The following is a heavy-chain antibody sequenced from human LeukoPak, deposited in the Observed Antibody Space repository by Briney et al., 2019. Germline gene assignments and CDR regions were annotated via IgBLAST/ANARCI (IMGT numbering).Heavy chain of an antibody. J-gene: IGHJ2*01. CDR2: IFHTGST. V-gene: IGHV4-38-2*02. CDR3: ATYRTSFIYWYFDL. CDR1: GDSISSGNY. D-gene: IGHD2-2*01. Sequence: SETLSLTCTVSGDSISSGNYWGWIRQPPGKGLEWIGSIFHTGSTYFNLSLKSRVTISVDTFKNQFSLRLSSVTAADTAVYYCATYRTSFIYWYFDLWGRGTLVTVSS.